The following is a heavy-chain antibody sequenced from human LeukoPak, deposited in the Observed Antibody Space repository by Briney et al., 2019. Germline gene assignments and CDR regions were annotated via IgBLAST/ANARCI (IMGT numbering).Heavy chain of an antibody. D-gene: IGHD1-7*01. CDR1: GFTYSSYN. J-gene: IGHJ4*02. Sequence: PGGSLRLSCAASGFTYSSYNMIWVRQAPGKGLEWVSSISSRSSYIHYADSVKGRFTISRDNARNSLYLQMNSLRAEDTAVYYCATMGLELLPYYFDCWGQGTLVTVSS. V-gene: IGHV3-21*01. CDR3: ATMGLELLPYYFDC. CDR2: ISSRSSYI.